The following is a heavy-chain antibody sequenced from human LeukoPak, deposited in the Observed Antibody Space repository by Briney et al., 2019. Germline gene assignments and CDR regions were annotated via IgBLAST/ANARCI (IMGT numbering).Heavy chain of an antibody. Sequence: GGSLRLSCAASGFTFSGSAMHWVRQGSGKGLEWVGRIRSKANSYATAYAASVKGRFTISRDDSKNTAYLQMNSLRTEDTAVYYCTRRFPLYWYFDLWGCGTLVTVSS. CDR3: TRRFPLYWYFDL. CDR2: IRSKANSYAT. V-gene: IGHV3-73*01. CDR1: GFTFSGSA. J-gene: IGHJ2*01.